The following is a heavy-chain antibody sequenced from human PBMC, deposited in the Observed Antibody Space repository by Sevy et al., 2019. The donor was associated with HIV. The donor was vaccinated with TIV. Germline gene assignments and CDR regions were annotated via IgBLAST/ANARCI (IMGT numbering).Heavy chain of an antibody. Sequence: GGSLRLSCAASGFTFSSYSMNWVRQAPGKGLEWVSSISSSSYIYYADSVKGRFTISRDNAKNSLYLQMNSLRAEDTAVYYCARERVTMVRGVIYYYYGMDVWGQGTTVTVSS. V-gene: IGHV3-21*01. CDR2: ISSSSYI. D-gene: IGHD3-10*01. CDR3: ARERVTMVRGVIYYYYGMDV. CDR1: GFTFSSYS. J-gene: IGHJ6*02.